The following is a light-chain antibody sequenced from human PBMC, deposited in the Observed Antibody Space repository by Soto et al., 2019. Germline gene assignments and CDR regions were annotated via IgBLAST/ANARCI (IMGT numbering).Light chain of an antibody. CDR2: GVS. CDR3: CSYAGPSTFVI. CDR1: SSDVGNYNL. V-gene: IGLV2-23*02. J-gene: IGLJ2*01. Sequence: QSVLTQPASVSGSPGQSITISCTGTSSDVGNYNLVSWYQQYPGKAPKLVIFGVSERPSGISNRFSGSKSGNTASLTISGLQAEDEADYYCCSYAGPSTFVIFGGGTQLTVL.